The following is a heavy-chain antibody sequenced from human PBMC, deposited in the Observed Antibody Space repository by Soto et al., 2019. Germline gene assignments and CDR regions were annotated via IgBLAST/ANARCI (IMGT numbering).Heavy chain of an antibody. CDR2: INPSGGST. Sequence: ASVKISCKASGYTITSNYLHWVRQAPGQGVEWMGIINPSGGSTGYAQKFQGRVTLTREMYTSTVYMELSSMRSDDTAVYYCASDPSYDKVWGRSPLGHGAFDIWGQGTLVTVSS. V-gene: IGHV1-46*01. J-gene: IGHJ3*02. CDR1: GYTITSNY. D-gene: IGHD3-16*01. CDR3: ASDPSYDKVWGRSPLGHGAFDI.